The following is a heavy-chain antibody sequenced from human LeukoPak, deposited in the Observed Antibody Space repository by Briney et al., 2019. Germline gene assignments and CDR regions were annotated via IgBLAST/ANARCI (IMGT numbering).Heavy chain of an antibody. CDR1: GDSISGTNW. Sequence: SGTLSLTCAVSGDSISGTNWWSWVRQSPGKGLEWIGEMYHTGSSNYNPSLKSRVTISVDKSKNQFSLRLSSVTAADTAVYYCSRLYGDYGWFEPWGEGTLVTVSS. J-gene: IGHJ5*02. CDR3: SRLYGDYGWFEP. CDR2: MYHTGSS. D-gene: IGHD4-17*01. V-gene: IGHV4-4*02.